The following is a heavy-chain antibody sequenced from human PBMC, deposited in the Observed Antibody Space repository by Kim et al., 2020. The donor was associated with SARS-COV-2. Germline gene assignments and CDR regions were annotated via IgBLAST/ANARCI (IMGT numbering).Heavy chain of an antibody. CDR1: GFTFDDYA. Sequence: GGSLRLSCAASGFTFDDYAMHWVRQAPGKGLEWVSGISWNSGSIGYADSVKGRFTISRDNAKNSLYLQMNSPRAEDTALYYCAKDQKGRIAAAGAFDYWGQGTLVTVSS. V-gene: IGHV3-9*01. D-gene: IGHD6-13*01. CDR3: AKDQKGRIAAAGAFDY. J-gene: IGHJ4*02. CDR2: ISWNSGSI.